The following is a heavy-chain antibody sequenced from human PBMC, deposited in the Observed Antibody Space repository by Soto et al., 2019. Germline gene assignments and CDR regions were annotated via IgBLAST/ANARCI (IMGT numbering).Heavy chain of an antibody. Sequence: QVQLQESGPGLVKPSETLSLTCTVSGGSISSNYWSWIRQPPGKGLEWIGYIYYSGSTKYNPSLKSRVTISVDPSKNQFSLKLSSVTAADTAVYYCVNGGCSGGSCYPWISWFDPWGQGTLVTVSS. CDR1: GGSISSNY. V-gene: IGHV4-59*08. D-gene: IGHD2-15*01. J-gene: IGHJ5*02. CDR3: VNGGCSGGSCYPWISWFDP. CDR2: IYYSGST.